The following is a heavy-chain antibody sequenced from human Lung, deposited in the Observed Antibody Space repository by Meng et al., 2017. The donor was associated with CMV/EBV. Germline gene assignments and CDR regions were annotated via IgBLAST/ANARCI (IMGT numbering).Heavy chain of an antibody. D-gene: IGHD5-24*01. CDR2: IYWDNDQ. CDR1: GFSLTTSEEG. CDR3: AHRGGWGASSRWDF. V-gene: IGHV2-5*02. J-gene: IGHJ4*02. Sequence: QITLTESGPTLVKPTQTLTLTCTFPGFSLTTSEEGVVWIRQFPGTALEWLALIYWDNDQRYNPSLKSRLTITKDTSKNQVVLTMTNIDPVDTATYYCAHRGGWGASSRWDFWGQGTLVTVSS.